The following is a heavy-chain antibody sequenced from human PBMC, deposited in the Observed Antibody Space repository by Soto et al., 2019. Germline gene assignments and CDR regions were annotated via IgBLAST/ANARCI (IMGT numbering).Heavy chain of an antibody. V-gene: IGHV3-30*03. J-gene: IGHJ3*02. Sequence: ESGGGVVQPGRSLRLSCAASGFTFSSYGMHWVRQAPGKGLEWVAVISYDGSNKYYADSVKGRFTISRDNSKNTLYLQMNSLRAEDTAVYYCAYSSGWSGDAFDIWGQGTMVTVSS. D-gene: IGHD6-19*01. CDR1: GFTFSSYG. CDR3: AYSSGWSGDAFDI. CDR2: ISYDGSNK.